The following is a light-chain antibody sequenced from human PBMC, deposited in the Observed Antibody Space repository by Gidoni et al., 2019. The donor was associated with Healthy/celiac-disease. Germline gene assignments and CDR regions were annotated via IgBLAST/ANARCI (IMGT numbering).Light chain of an antibody. V-gene: IGKV3-15*01. J-gene: IGKJ1*01. Sequence: EIVMTQSPATLSVSPGERVTLSCRASQSVTSNLAWYQQKPGQAPRLLIYGASTRATGFPARFSGSGSGTEFTLTISSLQAEDFAAYYCQQYNNWPTTFGQGTKVEIK. CDR3: QQYNNWPTT. CDR2: GAS. CDR1: QSVTSN.